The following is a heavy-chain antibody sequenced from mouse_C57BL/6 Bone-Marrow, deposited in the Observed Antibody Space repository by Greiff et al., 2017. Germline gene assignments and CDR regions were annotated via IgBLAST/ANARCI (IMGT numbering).Heavy chain of an antibody. CDR1: GFTFSDYY. CDR2: ISNGGGST. Sequence: EVMLVESGGGLVQPGGSLKLSCAASGFTFSDYYMYWVRQTPEKRLEWVAYISNGGGSTYYPDTVKGRFTISRDNAKNTLYLQMSRLKSEDTAMYYCARQGYYDYFDYWGQGTTLTVSS. V-gene: IGHV5-12*01. D-gene: IGHD1-1*01. J-gene: IGHJ2*01. CDR3: ARQGYYDYFDY.